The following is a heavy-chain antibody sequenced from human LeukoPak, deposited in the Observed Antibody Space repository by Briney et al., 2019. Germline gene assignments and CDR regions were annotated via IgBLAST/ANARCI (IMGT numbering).Heavy chain of an antibody. J-gene: IGHJ4*02. D-gene: IGHD3-22*01. CDR2: IYHSGST. CDR1: GGSISSSNW. CDR3: AGSRSSGYYYFDY. Sequence: SETLSLTCAVSGGSISSSNWWSWVRQPPGKGLEWIGEIYHSGSTNYNPSLKSRVTISVDKSKNQFSLKLSSVTAADTAVYYCAGSRSSGYYYFDYWGQGTLVTVSS. V-gene: IGHV4-4*02.